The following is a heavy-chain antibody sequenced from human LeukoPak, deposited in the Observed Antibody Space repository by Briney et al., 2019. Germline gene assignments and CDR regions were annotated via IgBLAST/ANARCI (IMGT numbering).Heavy chain of an antibody. V-gene: IGHV4-59*01. CDR1: GGSISSYY. CDR2: IYYSGST. D-gene: IGHD4-23*01. CDR3: ARATTVVTVFDY. Sequence: SETLSLTCTVSGGSISSYYWSWIRQPPGKGLEWIGYIYYSGSTNYNPSLKSRVTISADTSKNQFSLKLSSVTAADTAVYYCARATTVVTVFDYWGQGTLVTVSS. J-gene: IGHJ4*02.